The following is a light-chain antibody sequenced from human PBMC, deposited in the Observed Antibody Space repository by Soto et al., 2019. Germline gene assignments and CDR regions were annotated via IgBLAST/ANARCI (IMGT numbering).Light chain of an antibody. CDR2: ETD. CDR1: SSNVAINP. CDR3: EAWDETLDGLYV. Sequence: QSVLTQPPSVSGTPGQRVTISCSGSSSNVAINPVNWYQHLPGAAPRLLIYETDRRSSGVPDRFSASKSGTPASLAISGLTSEDEADYYCEAWDETLDGLYVFGTGTRSPS. J-gene: IGLJ1*01. V-gene: IGLV1-44*01.